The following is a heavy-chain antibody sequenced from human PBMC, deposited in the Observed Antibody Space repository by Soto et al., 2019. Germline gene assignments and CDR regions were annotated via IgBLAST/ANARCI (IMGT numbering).Heavy chain of an antibody. J-gene: IGHJ4*02. CDR1: GSSISSHY. Sequence: PSETLSLTSTVSGSSISSHYWTWMRQPPGKGLEWIGYIHHSGVTNYNPPLVSRVIISRDTSKNQFSLQLGSVTAADTAVYYCVRDYYDPLTGYSYFDYWGQGTLVTVSS. CDR3: VRDYYDPLTGYSYFDY. CDR2: IHHSGVT. D-gene: IGHD3-9*01. V-gene: IGHV4-59*11.